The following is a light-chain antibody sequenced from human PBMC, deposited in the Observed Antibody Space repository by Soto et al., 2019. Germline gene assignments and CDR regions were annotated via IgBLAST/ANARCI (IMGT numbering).Light chain of an antibody. CDR1: QSISRS. CDR3: QQYSDFLIS. J-gene: IGKJ3*01. V-gene: IGKV1-5*01. Sequence: DIQMTQSPSTLSASVGDRVTITCRASQSISRSLAWYQQKPGKAPSLLIYDASSLEGGVPSRFSGSGFGTEFTLSITNLQPADFATYYCQQYSDFLISFGPATTVDFK. CDR2: DAS.